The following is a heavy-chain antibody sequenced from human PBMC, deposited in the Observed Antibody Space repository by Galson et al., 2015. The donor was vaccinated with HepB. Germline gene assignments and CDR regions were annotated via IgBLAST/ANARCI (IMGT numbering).Heavy chain of an antibody. CDR3: ARTAPPGIAAAGTHDY. V-gene: IGHV3-53*04. J-gene: IGHJ4*02. Sequence: SLRLSCAASGFTVSSNYMSWVRQAPGKGLEWVSVIYSGGSTYYADSVKGQFTISRHNSKNTLYLQMNSLRAEDTAVYYCARTAPPGIAAAGTHDYWGQGTLVTVSS. D-gene: IGHD6-13*01. CDR2: IYSGGST. CDR1: GFTVSSNY.